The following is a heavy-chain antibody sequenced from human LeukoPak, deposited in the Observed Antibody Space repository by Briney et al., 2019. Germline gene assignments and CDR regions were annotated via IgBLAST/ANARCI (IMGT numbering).Heavy chain of an antibody. Sequence: PSQTLSLTCAVSGGSISSGGYSWSWIRQPPGKGLEWIGYIYHSGSTNYNPSLKSRVTISVDTSKNQFSLKLSSVTAADTAVYYCARESGPVDYWGQGTLVTVSS. J-gene: IGHJ4*02. D-gene: IGHD1-26*01. CDR1: GGSISSGGYS. CDR3: ARESGPVDY. CDR2: IYHSGST. V-gene: IGHV4-30-2*01.